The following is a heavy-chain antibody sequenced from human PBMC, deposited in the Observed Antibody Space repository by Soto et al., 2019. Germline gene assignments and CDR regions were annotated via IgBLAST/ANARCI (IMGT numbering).Heavy chain of an antibody. V-gene: IGHV3-21*01. J-gene: IGHJ4*02. D-gene: IGHD6-25*01. Sequence: EVQLVESGGGLVKPGGSLRLSCAASGFTFSDYSLNWVRQGPGKGLEWVSSISTSGSHIYYADSLQGRFTISRDNAKNSLYLQINSLRAEDTAVYYWARGTTTLQREDRLDYWGQGTLVTVSS. CDR1: GFTFSDYS. CDR3: ARGTTTLQREDRLDY. CDR2: ISTSGSHI.